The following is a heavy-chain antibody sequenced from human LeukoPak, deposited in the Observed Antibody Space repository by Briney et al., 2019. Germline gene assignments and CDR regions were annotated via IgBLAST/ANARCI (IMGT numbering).Heavy chain of an antibody. CDR3: AKDRLGYSAYDFMDV. J-gene: IGHJ6*02. CDR1: GFTFSVYG. CDR2: ISYDGNNK. D-gene: IGHD5-12*01. Sequence: PWVSLRLYCSASGFTFSVYGMHWDRQAPGQGLEGVTFISYDGNNKYYADSVKRRFTISRYNFKNTLSLQMDSLRPEDTAVYYCAKDRLGYSAYDFMDVWGQGTTVSVSS. V-gene: IGHV3-30*18.